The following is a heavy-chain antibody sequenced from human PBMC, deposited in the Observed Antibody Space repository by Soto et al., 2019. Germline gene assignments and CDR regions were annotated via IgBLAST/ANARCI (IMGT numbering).Heavy chain of an antibody. D-gene: IGHD1-1*01. Sequence: PAETLCLTCTFSVASFSVFYWSWIGKSAGKGLERIGVIHATGTTYYNPSLKSRVMMSLDAAKKQFSLKLRSMTAADTAVYYCVRDGTKDLGYWIDPWGQGISVTVSS. CDR1: VASFSVFY. CDR3: VRDGTKDLGYWIDP. V-gene: IGHV4-4*07. J-gene: IGHJ5*02. CDR2: IHATGTT.